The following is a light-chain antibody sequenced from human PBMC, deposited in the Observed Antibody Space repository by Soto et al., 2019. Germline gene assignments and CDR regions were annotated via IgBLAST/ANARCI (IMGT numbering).Light chain of an antibody. CDR3: QSYGSGNWV. CDR1: SGSIATSY. CDR2: DDN. Sequence: NFMLTQPHSVSESPGKTVTISCTRNSGSIATSYVQWYQQRPDSAPTTIIYDDNQRPSGVPVRFSGSIDSSSNSASLTISGLKTDDEADYYCQSYGSGNWVFGGGTQLTVL. V-gene: IGLV6-57*03. J-gene: IGLJ3*02.